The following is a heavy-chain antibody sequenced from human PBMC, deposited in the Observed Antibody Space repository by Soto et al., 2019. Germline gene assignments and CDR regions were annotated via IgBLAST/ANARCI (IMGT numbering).Heavy chain of an antibody. CDR1: ASSVRHGY. J-gene: IGHJ5*02. V-gene: IGHV4-59*02. CDR3: ARSYYDTSGFAVEP. D-gene: IGHD3-22*01. Sequence: SENLFQTKNVFASSVRHGYWSSSRHPPAKGLEWIGFMYFGGGFHYSPSLTTRATISVETSKNQFSMKLASVSASDTAVYYCARSYYDTSGFAVEPWGQGTLVSVTS. CDR2: MYFGGGF.